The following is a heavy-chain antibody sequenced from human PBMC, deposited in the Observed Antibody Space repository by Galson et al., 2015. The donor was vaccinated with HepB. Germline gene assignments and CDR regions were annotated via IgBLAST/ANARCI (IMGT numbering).Heavy chain of an antibody. CDR2: IIPILGIA. J-gene: IGHJ4*02. D-gene: IGHD6-13*01. CDR3: ARGKAAARYYFDY. V-gene: IGHV1-69*04. Sequence: SVKVSCKASGGTYSSYAISWVRQAPGQGLEWMGRIIPILGIANYAQKFQGRVTITADKSTSTAYMELSSLRSEDTAVYYCARGKAAARYYFDYWGQGTLVTVSS. CDR1: GGTYSSYA.